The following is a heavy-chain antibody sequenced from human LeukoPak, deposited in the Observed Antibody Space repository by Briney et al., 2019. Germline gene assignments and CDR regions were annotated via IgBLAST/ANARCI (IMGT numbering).Heavy chain of an antibody. D-gene: IGHD5-24*01. J-gene: IGHJ4*02. Sequence: GGSLRLSCAASGFTFSSYSMNWVRQAPGKGLEWVSSISSSSSNIYYADSVKGRFTISRDNAKNSLYLQMNSLRAEDTAVYYWARGARDGYNDGGDYWGQGTLVTVSS. V-gene: IGHV3-21*04. CDR3: ARGARDGYNDGGDY. CDR2: ISSSSSNI. CDR1: GFTFSSYS.